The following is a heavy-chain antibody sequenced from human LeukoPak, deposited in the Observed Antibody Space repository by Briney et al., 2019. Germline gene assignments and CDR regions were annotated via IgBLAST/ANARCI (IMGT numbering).Heavy chain of an antibody. V-gene: IGHV3-30*02. CDR2: IRYDGSNK. CDR1: GFTFGDYA. Sequence: GGSLRLSCTASGFTFGDYAMSWVRQAPGKGLEWVAFIRYDGSNKYYADSVKGRFTISRDNSKNTLYLQMNSLRAEDTAVYYCASGPFDYWGQGTLVTVSS. CDR3: ASGPFDY. J-gene: IGHJ4*02.